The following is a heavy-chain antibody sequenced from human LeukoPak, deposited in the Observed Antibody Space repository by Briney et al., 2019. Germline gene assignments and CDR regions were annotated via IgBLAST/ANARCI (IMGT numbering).Heavy chain of an antibody. D-gene: IGHD3-10*01. CDR1: GFTFSSYA. CDR3: AKILLWFGETEPVDY. CDR2: VSGSGDST. J-gene: IGHJ4*02. Sequence: GGSLRISCAASGFTFSSYAMNWVRQAPGKGLEWVSTVSGSGDSTYYADSVKGRFTISRDNSKNTLYLQMNSLRAEDTAVYYCAKILLWFGETEPVDYWGQGTLVTVSS. V-gene: IGHV3-23*01.